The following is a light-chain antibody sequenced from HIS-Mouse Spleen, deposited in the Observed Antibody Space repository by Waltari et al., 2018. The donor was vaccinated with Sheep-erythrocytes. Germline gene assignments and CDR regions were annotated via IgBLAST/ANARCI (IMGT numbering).Light chain of an antibody. V-gene: IGLV2-11*01. CDR1: RSDVGGYNY. J-gene: IGLJ1*01. CDR2: DVS. CDR3: CSYAGSYNHV. Sequence: QSALTQPRPVSGAPGQSVTIACTGTRSDVGGYNYVSWYQQHHGKPPKLMSYDVSKRPAGFPDRFSGSKSGNTASMTISGLQAEDEADYYCCSYAGSYNHVFATGTKVTVL.